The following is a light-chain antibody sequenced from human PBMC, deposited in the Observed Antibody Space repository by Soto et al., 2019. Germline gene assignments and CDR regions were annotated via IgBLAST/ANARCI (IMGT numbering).Light chain of an antibody. Sequence: DIQLTQSPSFLSASVGDTVTITCRASQGMSTYLAWYQQKPGKVPKLLIRSASTLQSGVPPRFSGGGSGTEFTLTTSTLQPADSGIYYCQQLNGYQLAFGGGTNVEIK. J-gene: IGKJ4*01. CDR3: QQLNGYQLA. CDR2: SAS. CDR1: QGMSTY. V-gene: IGKV1-9*01.